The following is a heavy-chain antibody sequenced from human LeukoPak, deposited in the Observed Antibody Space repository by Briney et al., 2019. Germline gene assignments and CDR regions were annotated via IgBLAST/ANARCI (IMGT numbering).Heavy chain of an antibody. Sequence: GASVKVSCKASGYTFTGYYMHWVRQAPGQGLEWMGWINPNSGGTNYAQKFQGRVTMTRDTSISTAYMELSRLRSDDTAVYYCARVTYYYGSGSYDYWGQGTLVTVSS. CDR3: ARVTYYYGSGSYDY. V-gene: IGHV1-2*02. CDR2: INPNSGGT. J-gene: IGHJ4*02. CDR1: GYTFTGYY. D-gene: IGHD3-10*01.